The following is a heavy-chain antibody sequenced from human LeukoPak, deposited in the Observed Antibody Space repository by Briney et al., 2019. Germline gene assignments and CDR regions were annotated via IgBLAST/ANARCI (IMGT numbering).Heavy chain of an antibody. CDR1: GFTFNGSA. J-gene: IGHJ4*02. CDR3: AGLAIAAAGKDY. CDR2: IRSKANNYAT. V-gene: IGHV3-73*01. Sequence: GGSLRLSCAASGFTFNGSAMHWVRQASGKGLEWVGRIRSKANNYATAYAASVEGRFTISRDDSRNTEYLQMNSLRTDDTAVYYCAGLAIAAAGKDYWGEGTLVTVSS. D-gene: IGHD6-13*01.